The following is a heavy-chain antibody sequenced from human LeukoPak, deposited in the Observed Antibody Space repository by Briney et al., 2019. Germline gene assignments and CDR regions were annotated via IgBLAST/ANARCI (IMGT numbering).Heavy chain of an antibody. CDR3: AKDQAGVAAHRPPSLEHYYYGMDV. CDR1: GFTFSSYA. D-gene: IGHD6-13*01. CDR2: ISGSGGST. V-gene: IGHV3-23*01. J-gene: IGHJ6*02. Sequence: GGSLRLSCAASGFTFSSYAMSWVRQAPGKGLEWVSAISGSGGSTYYADSVKGRFTISRDNSKNTLYLQMNSLRAEDTAVYYCAKDQAGVAAHRPPSLEHYYYGMDVWGQGTTVTVSS.